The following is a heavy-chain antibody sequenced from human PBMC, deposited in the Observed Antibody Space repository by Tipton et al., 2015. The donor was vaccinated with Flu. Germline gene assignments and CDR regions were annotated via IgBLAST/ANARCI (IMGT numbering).Heavy chain of an antibody. J-gene: IGHJ4*02. CDR2: IYTSGIT. CDR3: ARISSFYFFFEN. CDR1: GDSINSATYY. Sequence: TLSLTCTASGDSINSATYYWAWIRQPAGKGLEWIGRIYTSGITNYNPSLRSRVSISLATSEKQFSLKVTSVTAADTAFYFCARISSFYFFFENCGQGTLVTVSS. D-gene: IGHD2/OR15-2a*01. V-gene: IGHV4-61*02.